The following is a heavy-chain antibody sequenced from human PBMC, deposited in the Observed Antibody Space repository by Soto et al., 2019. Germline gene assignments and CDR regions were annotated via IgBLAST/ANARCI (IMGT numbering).Heavy chain of an antibody. CDR3: ARAKYIAAAGLYHYGMAV. Sequence: GASVKVSCKASGYTFTSYGISWVRQAPGQGLEWMGWISAYNGNTNYAQKLQGRVTMTTDTSTSTAYMELRSLRSDDTAVYYCARAKYIAAAGLYHYGMAVWGQGTTVTVSS. J-gene: IGHJ6*02. CDR2: ISAYNGNT. D-gene: IGHD6-13*01. V-gene: IGHV1-18*01. CDR1: GYTFTSYG.